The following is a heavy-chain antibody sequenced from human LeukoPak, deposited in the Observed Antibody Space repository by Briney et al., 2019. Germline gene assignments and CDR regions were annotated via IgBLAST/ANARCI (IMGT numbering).Heavy chain of an antibody. CDR3: AKSGARWSHFDY. CDR1: GFTFSSYA. V-gene: IGHV3-23*01. D-gene: IGHD3-3*01. J-gene: IGHJ4*02. Sequence: GGSLRLSCAASGFTFSSYAMSWVRQAPGKGLEWVSAISGSGGSTYYADSVKGRFTISRDNSKNTLYLQMNSLRDGDTALYYCAKSGARWSHFDYWGQGVLVTVSS. CDR2: ISGSGGST.